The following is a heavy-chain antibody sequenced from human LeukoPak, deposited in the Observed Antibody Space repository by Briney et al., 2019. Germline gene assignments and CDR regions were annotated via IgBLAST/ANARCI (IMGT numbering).Heavy chain of an antibody. D-gene: IGHD1-26*01. CDR1: GGSISSYY. CDR2: IYYSGST. V-gene: IGHV4-59*01. Sequence: SVTLSLTCTVSGGSISSYYWSWIRQPPGKGLEWIGYIYYSGSTNYNPSLKSRVTISVDTSKNQFSLKLSSVTAADTAVYYCARDRGYSGSYHFDYWGQGTLVTVSS. CDR3: ARDRGYSGSYHFDY. J-gene: IGHJ4*02.